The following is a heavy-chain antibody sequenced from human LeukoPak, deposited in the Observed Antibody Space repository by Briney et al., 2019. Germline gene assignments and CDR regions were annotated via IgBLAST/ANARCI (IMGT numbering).Heavy chain of an antibody. CDR2: IRYDGSNK. J-gene: IGHJ4*02. D-gene: IGHD1-7*01. CDR3: AKVRVVFNWNYAYYFDS. CDR1: GFTFSSYG. V-gene: IGHV3-30*02. Sequence: QSGGSLRLSCAASGFTFSSYGMHWVRQAPGKGLEWVAFIRYDGSNKYYADSVKGRFTISRDNSKNTLYLHVNSLRPEDTAVYYCAKVRVVFNWNYAYYFDSWGQGTLVTVSS.